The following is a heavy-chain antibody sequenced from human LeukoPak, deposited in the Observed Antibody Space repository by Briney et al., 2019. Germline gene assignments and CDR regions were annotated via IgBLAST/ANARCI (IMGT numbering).Heavy chain of an antibody. J-gene: IGHJ3*02. Sequence: ETLSLTCTVSGGSISSANYYWSWVRQAPGKGLEWVSAISGSGGSTYYADSVKGRFTVSRDNSKHTLYLQMNSLRAEDTAVYYCAKASGSRRGMVAPLYDAFDIWGQGTMVTVSS. CDR2: ISGSGGST. CDR1: GGSISSANYY. V-gene: IGHV3-23*01. D-gene: IGHD1-26*01. CDR3: AKASGSRRGMVAPLYDAFDI.